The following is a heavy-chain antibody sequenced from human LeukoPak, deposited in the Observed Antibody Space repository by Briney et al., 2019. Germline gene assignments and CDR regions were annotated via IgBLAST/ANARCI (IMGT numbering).Heavy chain of an antibody. CDR3: AKGITMISFDY. J-gene: IGHJ4*02. CDR1: GGSISSYY. CDR2: IYYSGST. V-gene: IGHV4-59*01. D-gene: IGHD3-22*01. Sequence: SETLSLTCTVSGGSISSYYWSWIRQPPGKGLEWIGYIYYSGSTNYNPSLKSRVTISVDTSTNQFSLKLSSVTAADTAVYYCAKGITMISFDYWGQGTLVTVSS.